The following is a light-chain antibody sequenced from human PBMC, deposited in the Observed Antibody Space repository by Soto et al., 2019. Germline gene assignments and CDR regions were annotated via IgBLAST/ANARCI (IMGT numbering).Light chain of an antibody. Sequence: QAVVTQPPSVSGSPGQSVTISCTGTSSDVGSYDRVSWYHQPPGTAPKVIIYEVSNRPSGVPDRFSGSKSGNTASLTISGLQAEDEGDYYCASHTTSRSRVFGGGTKVTVL. CDR2: EVS. V-gene: IGLV2-18*02. CDR3: ASHTTSRSRV. J-gene: IGLJ3*02. CDR1: SSDVGSYDR.